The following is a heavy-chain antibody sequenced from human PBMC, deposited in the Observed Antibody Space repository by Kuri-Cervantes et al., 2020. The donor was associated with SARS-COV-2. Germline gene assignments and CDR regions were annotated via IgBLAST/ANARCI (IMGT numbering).Heavy chain of an antibody. D-gene: IGHD1-26*01. Sequence: GGSLRLSCVASEFNFRYYGMYWVRQAPGKGLEWVAVISYDGRDTYYGDSVKGRFTISRDNSKNTLYLQMNSLRVEDTAVYYCAREDRYGGNLNWFDPWGQGTLVTVSS. CDR1: EFNFRYYG. V-gene: IGHV3-33*05. CDR2: ISYDGRDT. CDR3: AREDRYGGNLNWFDP. J-gene: IGHJ5*02.